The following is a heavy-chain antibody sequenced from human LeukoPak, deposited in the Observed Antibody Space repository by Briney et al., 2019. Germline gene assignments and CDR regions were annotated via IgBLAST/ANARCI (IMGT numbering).Heavy chain of an antibody. Sequence: PSETLSLTCTVSGGYISSYYWSWIRQTPGKGLEWIGYIYYSGSTNYNPSLKSRVTISVDTSKNQFSLKLSSVTAADTAVYYCARGYSYGVTEHWGQGTLVTVSS. CDR2: IYYSGST. D-gene: IGHD5-18*01. CDR3: ARGYSYGVTEH. CDR1: GGYISSYY. V-gene: IGHV4-59*01. J-gene: IGHJ4*02.